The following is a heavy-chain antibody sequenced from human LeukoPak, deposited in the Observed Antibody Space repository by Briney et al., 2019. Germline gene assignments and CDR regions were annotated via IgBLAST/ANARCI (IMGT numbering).Heavy chain of an antibody. CDR3: AKVPHYDFWSGLDY. CDR2: ISGSGGST. Sequence: GGSLRLSCAASGFTFSSYAMSWVRQAPGKGLEWVSAISGSGGSTYYADSVKGRFTISRDNSKNTLHLQMNSLRAEDTAVYYCAKVPHYDFWSGLDYWGQGTLVTVSS. J-gene: IGHJ4*02. CDR1: GFTFSSYA. D-gene: IGHD3-3*01. V-gene: IGHV3-23*01.